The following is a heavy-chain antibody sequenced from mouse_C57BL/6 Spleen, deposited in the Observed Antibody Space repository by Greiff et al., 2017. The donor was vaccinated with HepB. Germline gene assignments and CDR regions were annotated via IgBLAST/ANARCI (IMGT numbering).Heavy chain of an antibody. J-gene: IGHJ2*01. V-gene: IGHV1-66*01. CDR2: IYPGSGNT. Sequence: QVQLQQSGPELVKPGASVKISCKASGYSFTSYYIHWVKQRPGQGLEWIGWIYPGSGNTKYNEKFKGKATLTADTSSSTAYMQLSSLTSEDSAVYYCARGIYDGYYADYWGQGTTLTVSS. D-gene: IGHD2-3*01. CDR3: ARGIYDGYYADY. CDR1: GYSFTSYY.